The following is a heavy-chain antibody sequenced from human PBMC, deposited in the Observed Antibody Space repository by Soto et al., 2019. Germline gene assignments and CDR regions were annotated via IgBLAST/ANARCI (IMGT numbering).Heavy chain of an antibody. Sequence: QVQLVQSGAEVKKPGSSVKVSCKASGGTFSSYAISWVRQAPGQGLEWMGGIIPIFGTANYAQKFQGRVTMTADKSTSTAYMELSSLRSEDTAVYYCARGRLELRGYGYYYYGMDVWGQGTTVTVSS. D-gene: IGHD1-7*01. J-gene: IGHJ6*02. V-gene: IGHV1-69*06. CDR3: ARGRLELRGYGYYYYGMDV. CDR2: IIPIFGTA. CDR1: GGTFSSYA.